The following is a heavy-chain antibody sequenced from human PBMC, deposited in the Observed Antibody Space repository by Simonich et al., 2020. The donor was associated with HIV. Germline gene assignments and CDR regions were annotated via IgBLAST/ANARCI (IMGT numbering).Heavy chain of an antibody. CDR2: YHHGSS. D-gene: IGHD3-10*01. CDR1: GYSVSSAYY. Sequence: QVQLQESGPGLVKPSETLSLTCAVSGYSVSSAYYWGWIRQPPGKVLEWIGTYHHGSSHYTPSLKSRLTISVDMSKNQVYLNLSSVTAADTAVYYCGRTNYGSGIDYWGQGTLVTVSS. V-gene: IGHV4-38-2*01. J-gene: IGHJ4*02. CDR3: GRTNYGSGIDY.